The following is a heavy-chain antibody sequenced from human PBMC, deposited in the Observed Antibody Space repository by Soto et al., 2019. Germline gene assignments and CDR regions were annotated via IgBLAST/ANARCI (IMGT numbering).Heavy chain of an antibody. J-gene: IGHJ5*02. D-gene: IGHD6-19*01. Sequence: SVILSLTCAVAGGSISSVGYSWSWIRQPPGKGLEWIEYIYHSGSTYYNPSLKSRVTISVDRSKNQFSLKLSSVTAADTAVYYCARGVPSIAVAGHYGGNWFDPWGQGTLVPVSS. CDR3: ARGVPSIAVAGHYGGNWFDP. CDR2: IYHSGST. CDR1: GGSISSVGYS. V-gene: IGHV4-30-2*01.